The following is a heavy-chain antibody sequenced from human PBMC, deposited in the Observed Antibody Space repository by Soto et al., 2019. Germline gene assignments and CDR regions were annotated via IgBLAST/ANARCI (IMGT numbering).Heavy chain of an antibody. V-gene: IGHV3-23*01. CDR2: ISASGDST. Sequence: VHLLESGGGLVQPGGSLKLSCATSGVGFSNYGMSWVLQAPGTGLEWVSGISASGDSTYYADPVKGRFTIAGDNSKRTLYLQMNSLRAEDTAIYYCATDPRGPYYWGQGTQVTVS. CDR1: GVGFSNYG. CDR3: ATDPRGPYY. J-gene: IGHJ4*02.